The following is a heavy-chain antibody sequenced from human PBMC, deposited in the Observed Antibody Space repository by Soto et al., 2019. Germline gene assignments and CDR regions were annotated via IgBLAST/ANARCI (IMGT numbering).Heavy chain of an antibody. CDR3: ARDGYYDSGSYGMDV. CDR2: ISDYNGNT. J-gene: IGHJ6*02. V-gene: IGHV1-18*01. CDR1: GYTFNNYG. D-gene: IGHD3-10*01. Sequence: QVQLVQSGAEVKKPGASVKVSCKTSGYTFNNYGISWVRQAPGQGLEWMGWISDYNGNTNYAQKFQGRVTMTTDTSTKTVYMALTSRRSDDTAVYYCARDGYYDSGSYGMDVWGRGTTVTVSS.